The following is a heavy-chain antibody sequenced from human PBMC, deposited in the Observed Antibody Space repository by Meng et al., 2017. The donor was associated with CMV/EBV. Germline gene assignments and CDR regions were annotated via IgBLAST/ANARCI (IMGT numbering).Heavy chain of an antibody. CDR2: IYYSGST. D-gene: IGHD6-13*01. CDR3: ARGGIAAAGLH. CDR1: GGSISSSSYY. Sequence: LLLQDEGPGLVKPSETLSLTCTFSGGSISSSSYYWGWIRQPPGKGLEWIGSIYYSGSTYYNPSLKSRVTISVDTSKNQFSLKLSSVTAADTAVYYCARGGIAAAGLHWGQGTLVTVSS. J-gene: IGHJ4*02. V-gene: IGHV4-39*07.